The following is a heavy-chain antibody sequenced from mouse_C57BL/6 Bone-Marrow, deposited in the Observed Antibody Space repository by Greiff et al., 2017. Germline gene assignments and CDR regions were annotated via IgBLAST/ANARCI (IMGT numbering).Heavy chain of an antibody. J-gene: IGHJ4*01. D-gene: IGHD1-1*01. CDR1: GFTFSSYA. CDR2: ISSGGDYI. Sequence: EVMLVESGGGLVKPGGSLKLSCAASGFTFSSYAMSWVRQTPEKRLEWVAYISSGGDYIYYADTVKGRFTISRDNARNTLYLQMSSLKSEDTAMYYCTRSSFITTAFYAMDYWGQGTSVTVSS. CDR3: TRSSFITTAFYAMDY. V-gene: IGHV5-9-1*02.